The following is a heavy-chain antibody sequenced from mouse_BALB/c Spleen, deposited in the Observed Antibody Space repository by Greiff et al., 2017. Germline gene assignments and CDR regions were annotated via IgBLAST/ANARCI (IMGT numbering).Heavy chain of an antibody. CDR3: ARDGDGYPYYFDY. Sequence: EVKVEESGGGLVQPGGSRKLSCAASGFTFSDYGMAWVRQAPGKGPEWVAFISNLAYSIYYADTVTGRFTISRENAKNTLYLEMSSLRSEDTAMYYCARDGDGYPYYFDYWGQGTTLTVSS. CDR1: GFTFSDYG. D-gene: IGHD2-3*01. V-gene: IGHV5-15*02. J-gene: IGHJ2*01. CDR2: ISNLAYSI.